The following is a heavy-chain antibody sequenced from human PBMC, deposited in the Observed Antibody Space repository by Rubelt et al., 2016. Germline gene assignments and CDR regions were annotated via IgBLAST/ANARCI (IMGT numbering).Heavy chain of an antibody. J-gene: IGHJ6*02. V-gene: IGHV3-30*17. Sequence: GEGLEWVAVISYDGSNKYYADSVKGRFTISRDNSKNTLYLQMNSLRAEDTAVYYCARDPFNYYYYGMDVWGQGTTVTVSS. CDR2: ISYDGSNK. CDR3: ARDPFNYYYYGMDV.